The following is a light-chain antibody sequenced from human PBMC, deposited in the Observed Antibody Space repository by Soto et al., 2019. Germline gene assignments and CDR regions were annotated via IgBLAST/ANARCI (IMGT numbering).Light chain of an antibody. CDR3: CSYAGSSTYV. CDR1: SRDVEIYNL. J-gene: IGLJ1*01. V-gene: IGLV2-23*01. CDR2: EDT. Sequence: SALTQPASVSGSPGQSITISCTGTSRDVEIYNLVSWYQLHPGKVPKLIIYEDTKRPSGISSRFSGSESGITAFLTISGLQAEDEADYYCCSYAGSSTYVFGTGTKV.